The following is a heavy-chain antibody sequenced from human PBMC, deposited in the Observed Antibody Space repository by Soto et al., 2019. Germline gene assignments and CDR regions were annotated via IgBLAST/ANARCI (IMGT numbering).Heavy chain of an antibody. J-gene: IGHJ4*02. CDR3: ARATTVTDY. CDR1: GFIFSDHY. Sequence: GGSLRLSCAASGFIFSDHYMDWVRQAPGKGLEWVGRTRNKANSHTTEYAASVKGRFTISRDDPKNSLYLQMNSLKIEDTAVYYCARATTVTDYWGQGTLVTAPQ. D-gene: IGHD4-17*01. V-gene: IGHV3-72*01. CDR2: TRNKANSHTT.